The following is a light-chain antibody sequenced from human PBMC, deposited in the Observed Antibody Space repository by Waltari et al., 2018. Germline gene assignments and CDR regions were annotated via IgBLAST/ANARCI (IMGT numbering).Light chain of an antibody. CDR2: AAS. CDR1: QGISSN. CDR3: QQLDSYPFT. J-gene: IGKJ5*01. Sequence: IQLTQSPSALPASVGGRVTITCRARQGISSNLAWYHQKPANAPKLLILAASTLQSGVPLRFIGSGSGTDFTLTTTSLKPEDFATNYGQQLDSYPFTFGQGPRREIK. V-gene: IGKV1-9*01.